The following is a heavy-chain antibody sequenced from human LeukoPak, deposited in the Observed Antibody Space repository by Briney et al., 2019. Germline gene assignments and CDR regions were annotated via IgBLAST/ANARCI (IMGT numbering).Heavy chain of an antibody. CDR3: ARHEGYCSSASCYIAHTDY. CDR1: GYSISSGYY. CDR2: IYHSGST. Sequence: PSETLSLTCAVSGYSISSGYYCGWIRQPPGKGLEWIGSIYHSGSTYYNPSLKSRVTISVDTSKNQFSLKLSSVTAADTAVYYCARHEGYCSSASCYIAHTDYWGQGTLVTVSS. J-gene: IGHJ4*02. D-gene: IGHD2-2*02. V-gene: IGHV4-38-2*01.